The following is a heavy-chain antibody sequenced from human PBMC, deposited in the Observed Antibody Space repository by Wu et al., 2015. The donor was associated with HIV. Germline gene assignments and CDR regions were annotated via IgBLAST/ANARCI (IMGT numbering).Heavy chain of an antibody. CDR1: GGTFSSYA. J-gene: IGHJ3*02. CDR2: IIPIFGTA. Sequence: VQLVQSGAEVKKPGSSVKVSCKASGGTFSSYAISWVRQAPGQGLEWMGGIIPIFGTANYAQKFRGRVTITTDESTSTAYMELSSLRSEDTAVYYCAVGGITMVRGRPGDAFDIWGQGTMVTVSS. V-gene: IGHV1-69*01. CDR3: AVGGITMVRGRPGDAFDI. D-gene: IGHD3-10*01.